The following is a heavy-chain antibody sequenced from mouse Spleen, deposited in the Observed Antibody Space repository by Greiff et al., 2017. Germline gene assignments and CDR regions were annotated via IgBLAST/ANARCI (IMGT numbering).Heavy chain of an antibody. Sequence: EVQLQQSVAELVRPGASVKLSCTASGFNIKNTYMHWVKQRPEQGLEWIGRIDPANGNTKYAPKFQGKATITADTSSNTAYLQLSSLTSEDTAIYYCASYYYGSSYGWYFDDWGAGTTVTVSS. V-gene: IGHV14-3*01. CDR3: ASYYYGSSYGWYFDD. CDR1: GFNIKNTY. J-gene: IGHJ1*01. CDR2: IDPANGNT. D-gene: IGHD1-1*01.